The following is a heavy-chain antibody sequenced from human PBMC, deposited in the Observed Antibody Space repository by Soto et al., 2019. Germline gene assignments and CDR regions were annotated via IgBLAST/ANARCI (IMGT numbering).Heavy chain of an antibody. CDR3: VIDLYRGAHSASDS. CDR1: GFSFNRFN. Sequence: PGGSLRLSCAASGFSFNRFNMNWVRQAPGKGLEWVSYISGSSSTIYYADSVKGRFTISRDNVKNSLYLQMSSLRVEDTAVYYCVIDLYRGAHSASDSWSQGSLVPVSA. J-gene: IGHJ4*02. V-gene: IGHV3-48*01. CDR2: ISGSSSTI. D-gene: IGHD5-12*01.